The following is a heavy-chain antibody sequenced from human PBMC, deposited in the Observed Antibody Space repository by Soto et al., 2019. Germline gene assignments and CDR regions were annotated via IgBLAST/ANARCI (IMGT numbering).Heavy chain of an antibody. D-gene: IGHD3-10*01. V-gene: IGHV3-7*04. Sequence: EVQLVESGGGLVQPGGSLRLSCAASGFTFSTYWMSWVRQAPGRGLEWVASIKEDGSETYYVDSVKGRFTSSRDNAKNALYLQRNSLRADDTAVYYCARATGADKEDYWGQGTLVTVSS. CDR1: GFTFSTYW. J-gene: IGHJ4*02. CDR3: ARATGADKEDY. CDR2: IKEDGSET.